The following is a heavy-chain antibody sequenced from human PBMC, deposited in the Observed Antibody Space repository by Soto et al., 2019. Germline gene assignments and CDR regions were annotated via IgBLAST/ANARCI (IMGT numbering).Heavy chain of an antibody. D-gene: IGHD3-3*01. J-gene: IGHJ4*02. Sequence: QITLKESDPTLMKPTQTLTLTCTFSGFSLATSGVGVGWIRQSPGEALDWLAVIYWDDDKRYNPSLRASLAITKDTSRNHVVLTMTNMDPADTGTYYCADRLGKYNFLNGGYFDFWGQGTLVTVSS. V-gene: IGHV2-5*02. CDR3: ADRLGKYNFLNGGYFDF. CDR2: IYWDDDK. CDR1: GFSLATSGVG.